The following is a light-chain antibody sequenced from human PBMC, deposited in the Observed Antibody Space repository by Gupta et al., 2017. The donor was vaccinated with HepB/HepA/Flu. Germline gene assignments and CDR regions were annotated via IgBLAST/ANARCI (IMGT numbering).Light chain of an antibody. J-gene: IGKJ1*01. CDR3: QQYNSRT. V-gene: IGKV1-5*03. CDR2: KAS. CDR1: QSISSW. Sequence: DIQMTQSPPTLSASVGDRVTITCRASQSISSWLAWYQQKPGKAPKLLIYKASSLESGVPPRFSGSGSGTEFTLTISSLQPDDFATYYCQQYNSRTFGQGTKVEIK.